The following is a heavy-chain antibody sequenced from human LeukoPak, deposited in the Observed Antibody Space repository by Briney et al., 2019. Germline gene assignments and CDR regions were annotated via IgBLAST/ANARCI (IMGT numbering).Heavy chain of an antibody. CDR2: IYYSGST. J-gene: IGHJ4*02. CDR1: GGSIGSYY. D-gene: IGHD6-19*01. V-gene: IGHV4-59*01. Sequence: SETLSLTCTVSGGSIGSYYWSWIRQPPGKGLEWIGYIYYSGSTNYNPSLKSRVTISVDTSKNQFSLKLSSVTAADTAVYYCAREVRSGWYDYWGQGTLVTVSS. CDR3: AREVRSGWYDY.